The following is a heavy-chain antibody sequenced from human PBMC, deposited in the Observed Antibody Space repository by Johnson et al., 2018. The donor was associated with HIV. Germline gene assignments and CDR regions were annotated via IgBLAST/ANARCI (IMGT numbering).Heavy chain of an antibody. CDR2: ISYDGSYK. Sequence: QLVESGGGVVQPGRSLRLSCAASGFTFSNHALHWVRQAPGKGLEWVASISYDGSYKYYADSVKGRFTISREDAKNSLYLQMNSLRAGDTAVYYCAKVHSSSSNGFDIWGQGTMVTVSS. J-gene: IGHJ3*02. CDR3: AKVHSSSSNGFDI. CDR1: GFTFSNHA. V-gene: IGHV3-30*14. D-gene: IGHD6-6*01.